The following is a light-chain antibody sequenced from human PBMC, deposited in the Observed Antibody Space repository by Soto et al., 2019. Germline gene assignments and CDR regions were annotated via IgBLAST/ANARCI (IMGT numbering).Light chain of an antibody. Sequence: QSALTQPASVSGSPGQSITISCTGTNSDVGNYNLVSWYQQHPGKAPKLIIYEGTKRPSGVSNRFSVSKSGNTASLTISGLQAEDEADYYCCSYAGSSSLMFGGGTKLTVL. CDR3: CSYAGSSSLM. J-gene: IGLJ3*02. V-gene: IGLV2-23*01. CDR2: EGT. CDR1: NSDVGNYNL.